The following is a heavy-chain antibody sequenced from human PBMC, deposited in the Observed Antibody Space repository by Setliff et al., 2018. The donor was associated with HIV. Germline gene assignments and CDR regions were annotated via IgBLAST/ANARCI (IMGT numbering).Heavy chain of an antibody. CDR2: INHSGTT. Sequence: SETLSLTCTVSGGSISSSSYYWGWIRQPPGKGLEWIGEINHSGTTNHNPSLKSRVAMSVDMSKYQFSLKLTSVTAADTAVYYCARGVVVVPAAREHYYYMDVWGKGTTVTVSS. CDR3: ARGVVVVPAAREHYYYMDV. D-gene: IGHD2-2*01. CDR1: GGSISSSSYY. J-gene: IGHJ6*03. V-gene: IGHV4-39*01.